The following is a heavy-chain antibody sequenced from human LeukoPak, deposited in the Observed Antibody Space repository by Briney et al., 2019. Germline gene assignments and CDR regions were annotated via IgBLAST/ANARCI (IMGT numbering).Heavy chain of an antibody. CDR3: ATAHPGGFTMIVTDAFDI. CDR2: FDPEDGET. D-gene: IGHD3-22*01. Sequence: ASVKVSCKVSGYTLTELSMHWVRQAPGKGLEWMGGFDPEDGETIYAQKFQGRVTMTEDTSTDTAYMELSSLRSEDTAVYYCATAHPGGFTMIVTDAFDIWGQGTMVTVSS. V-gene: IGHV1-24*01. CDR1: GYTLTELS. J-gene: IGHJ3*02.